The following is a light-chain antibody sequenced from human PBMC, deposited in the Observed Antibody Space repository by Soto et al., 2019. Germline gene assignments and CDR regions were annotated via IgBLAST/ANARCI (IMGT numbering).Light chain of an antibody. CDR1: QGIRND. CDR3: RQDFNFPPT. J-gene: IGKJ1*01. CDR2: DAS. V-gene: IGKV1-6*01. Sequence: AIQMTQSPSSLSASVGDTVTITCRASQGIRNDLGWYQQKPGKAPTLLIYDASTLHSGVPSRFSGSASGADFTLTISGLQPEDFATYFCRQDFNFPPTFGQGTKVEIK.